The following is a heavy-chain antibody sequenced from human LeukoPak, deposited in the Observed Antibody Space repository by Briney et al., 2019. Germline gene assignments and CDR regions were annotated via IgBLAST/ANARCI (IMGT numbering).Heavy chain of an antibody. CDR2: IYYSGST. Sequence: LSCAASGFTFSDYYMSWIRQAPGKGLEWIGSIYYSGSTYYNPSLKSRVTISVDTSKNQFSLKLSSVTAADTAVYYCAREKRRYYDSSGYWDAFDIWGQGTMVTVSS. D-gene: IGHD3-22*01. J-gene: IGHJ3*02. CDR1: GFTFSDYY. CDR3: AREKRRYYDSSGYWDAFDI. V-gene: IGHV4-38-2*02.